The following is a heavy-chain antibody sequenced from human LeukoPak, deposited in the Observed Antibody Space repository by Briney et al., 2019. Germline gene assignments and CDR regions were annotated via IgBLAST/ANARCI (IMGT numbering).Heavy chain of an antibody. Sequence: SETLSLTCAVYGGSFSGYYWSWIRQPPGKGLEWVGEINHSGSTNYNPSLKSRVTISVDTSKNQFSLKLSSVTAADTAVYYCATVSVLRYFDWLGYAFDIWGQGTMVTVSS. D-gene: IGHD3-9*01. CDR2: INHSGST. CDR1: GGSFSGYY. V-gene: IGHV4-34*01. J-gene: IGHJ3*02. CDR3: ATVSVLRYFDWLGYAFDI.